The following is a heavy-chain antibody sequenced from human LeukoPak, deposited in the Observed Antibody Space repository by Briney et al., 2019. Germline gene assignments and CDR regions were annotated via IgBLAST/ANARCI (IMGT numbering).Heavy chain of an antibody. D-gene: IGHD1-26*01. CDR3: ARGFSIVGALWAFDY. CDR2: IYYSGST. CDR1: GGSISSYY. Sequence: SETLSLTCTVSGGSISSYYWSWIRQPPGKGLEWIGYIYYSGSTNYNPSLKSRVTISVDTSKNQFSLKLSSVNAADTAVYYCARGFSIVGALWAFDYWGQGTLVTVSS. J-gene: IGHJ4*02. V-gene: IGHV4-59*01.